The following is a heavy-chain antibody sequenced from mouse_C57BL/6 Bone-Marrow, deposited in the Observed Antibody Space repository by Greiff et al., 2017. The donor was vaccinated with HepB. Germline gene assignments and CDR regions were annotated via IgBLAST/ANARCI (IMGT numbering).Heavy chain of an antibody. CDR2: INPSSGYT. J-gene: IGHJ2*01. Sequence: QVHVKQSGAELAKPGASVKLSCKASGYTFTSYWMHWVKQRPGQGLEWIGYINPSSGYTKYNQKFKDKATLTADKSSSTAYMQLSSLTYEDSAVYYCARGITTVVARRVGYWGQGTTLTVSS. CDR3: ARGITTVVARRVGY. V-gene: IGHV1-7*01. CDR1: GYTFTSYW. D-gene: IGHD1-1*01.